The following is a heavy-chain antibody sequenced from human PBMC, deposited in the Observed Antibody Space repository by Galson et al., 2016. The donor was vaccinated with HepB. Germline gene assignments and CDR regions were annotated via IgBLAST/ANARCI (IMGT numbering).Heavy chain of an antibody. CDR3: ARGSTATTPLAY. V-gene: IGHV1-18*01. J-gene: IGHJ4*02. Sequence: VSCKASGYSFSNYGITWVRQAPGQGLEWMGWISTYNGNTDYDQKLHGRLTLTTDASTTTAYLELRSLRFDDTAVYYCARGSTATTPLAYWGQGTLVTVSS. CDR2: ISTYNGNT. CDR1: GYSFSNYG. D-gene: IGHD4-11*01.